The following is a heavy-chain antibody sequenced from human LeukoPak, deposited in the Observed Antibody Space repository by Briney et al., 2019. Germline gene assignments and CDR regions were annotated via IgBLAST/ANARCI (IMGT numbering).Heavy chain of an antibody. D-gene: IGHD6-19*01. CDR2: IYPGDSDT. Sequence: PGESLKISCKGSGYTFATYWIGWVRQMPGKGLEWMGIIYPGDSDTRYSPSFQGQVTMSADRTISTAYLQWSTLKASDTAMYYCARRSSGWYEFDYWGQGTLVTVSS. J-gene: IGHJ4*02. V-gene: IGHV5-51*01. CDR3: ARRSSGWYEFDY. CDR1: GYTFATYW.